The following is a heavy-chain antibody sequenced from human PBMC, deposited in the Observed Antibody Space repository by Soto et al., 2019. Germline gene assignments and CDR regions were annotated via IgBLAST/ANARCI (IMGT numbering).Heavy chain of an antibody. D-gene: IGHD3-3*01. CDR1: GGTFSSYA. CDR3: ARGRVTDYDFWSGYFKKTKYYYYGMDV. CDR2: IIPIFGTA. J-gene: IGHJ6*02. Sequence: SVKVSCTASGGTFSSYAISWVRQDPGQGLERMGGIIPIFGTANYAQKFQGRVTITADKSTSTAYMELSSLRSEDTAVYYCARGRVTDYDFWSGYFKKTKYYYYGMDVWGQGTTVTVSS. V-gene: IGHV1-69*06.